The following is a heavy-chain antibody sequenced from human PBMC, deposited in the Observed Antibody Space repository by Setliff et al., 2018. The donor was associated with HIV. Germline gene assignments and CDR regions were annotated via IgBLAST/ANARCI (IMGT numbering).Heavy chain of an antibody. CDR2: ISTYSDET. CDR1: GYTFTAYG. J-gene: IGHJ6*02. CDR3: ARDVEHMMGV. V-gene: IGHV1-18*01. Sequence: ASVKVSCKPSGYTFTAYGLSWVRQAPGQGLEWMGWISTYSDETSYAQKLQGRVTMTTDTSTSTAYMELRRLRFDDTAVYYCARDVEHMMGVWGQGTTVTVSS.